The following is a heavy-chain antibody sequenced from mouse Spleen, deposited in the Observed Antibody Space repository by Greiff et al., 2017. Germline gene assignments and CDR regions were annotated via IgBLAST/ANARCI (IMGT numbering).Heavy chain of an antibody. CDR2: ISSGGGST. V-gene: IGHV5-9*04. J-gene: IGHJ3*01. CDR1: GFIFSSYY. CDR3: ARGGLYYYGSGAWFAY. D-gene: IGHD1-1*01. Sequence: EVKLVESGGGLVKLGGSLKLSCAASGFIFSSYYMSWVRQTPEKRLEWVATISSGGGSTYYPDSVKGRFTISRDNAKNTLYLQMSSLNSEDTAVYYCARGGLYYYGSGAWFAYWGQGTLVTVSA.